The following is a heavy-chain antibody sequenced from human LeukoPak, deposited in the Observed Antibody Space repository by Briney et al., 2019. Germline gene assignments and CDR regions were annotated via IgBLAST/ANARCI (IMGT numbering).Heavy chain of an antibody. CDR3: TRRPTTYACDS. Sequence: PSETLSTTCSVSGGSISGSIYNWGWIRQPPGKGLEWIASFSYGGSTNYNPSLMSRVTISVDTSKTQFSLKLSSVTAADTAVYYCTRRPTTYACDSWGHGNLVTVSS. CDR2: FSYGGST. D-gene: IGHD3-16*01. CDR1: GGSISGSIYN. J-gene: IGHJ5*01. V-gene: IGHV4-39*01.